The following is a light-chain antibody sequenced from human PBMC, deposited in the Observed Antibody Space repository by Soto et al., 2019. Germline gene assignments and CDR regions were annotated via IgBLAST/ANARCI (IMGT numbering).Light chain of an antibody. V-gene: IGLV2-14*03. Sequence: PVLTQPASVSGSPGKSIPISCTGTSSDIGHYASVSWYQQHPGKAPKLMIYHVTYRPSGVSNRYSGSKSGNSASLTISGLQADDEADYYCCSLTTSHTYVFGRGTK. J-gene: IGLJ1*01. CDR2: HVT. CDR1: SSDIGHYAS. CDR3: CSLTTSHTYV.